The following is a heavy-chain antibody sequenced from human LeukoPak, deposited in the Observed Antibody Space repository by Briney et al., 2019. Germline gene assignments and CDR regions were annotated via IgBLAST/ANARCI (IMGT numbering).Heavy chain of an antibody. D-gene: IGHD2-15*01. CDR1: GYTFTSYG. V-gene: IGHV1-18*01. J-gene: IGHJ4*02. CDR3: ARARYCSGGSCYSDY. CDR2: ISAYNGNT. Sequence: SVKVSCKASGYTFTSYGISWVRQAPGQGLEWMGWISAYNGNTNYAQKLQGRVTMTTDTSTSTAYMELRGLRSDDTAVYYCARARYCSGGSCYSDYWGQGTLVTVSS.